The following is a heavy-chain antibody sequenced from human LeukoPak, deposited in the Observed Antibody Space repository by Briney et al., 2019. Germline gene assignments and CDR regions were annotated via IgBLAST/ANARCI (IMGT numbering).Heavy chain of an antibody. CDR3: AKDAGDSYH. CDR1: GLTFSSYA. V-gene: IGHV3-23*01. Sequence: GGSLRLSCAASGLTFSSYAMTWGRQAPGKGLGWVSTISDSGGSTYYADSIKGRFTISRDNSKNTLYLQMNSLRVEDTAVYYCAKDAGDSYHWGRGALVTVSS. J-gene: IGHJ5*02. CDR2: ISDSGGST.